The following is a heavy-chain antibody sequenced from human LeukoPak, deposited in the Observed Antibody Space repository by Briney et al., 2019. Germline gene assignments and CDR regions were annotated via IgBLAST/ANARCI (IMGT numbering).Heavy chain of an antibody. Sequence: GGSLRLSCAASGFTFSSYAMHWVRQAPGKGLEWVAVISYDGSSKYYADSVKGRFTISRDNSKNTLYLQMNSLRAEDTAVYYCARDQSYYGSGSYWGLSFDYWGQGTLVTVSS. CDR2: ISYDGSSK. D-gene: IGHD3-10*01. CDR3: ARDQSYYGSGSYWGLSFDY. V-gene: IGHV3-30*01. CDR1: GFTFSSYA. J-gene: IGHJ4*02.